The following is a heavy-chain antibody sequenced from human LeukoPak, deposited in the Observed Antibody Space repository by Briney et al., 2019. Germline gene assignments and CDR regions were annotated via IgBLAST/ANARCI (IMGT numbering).Heavy chain of an antibody. CDR2: ISWNSDTI. Sequence: GGSLRLSCATSGFTFDDFAMHWVRQAPGKGLEWVSHISWNSDTITYADSVKGRFTISRDNAKNSLYPQISSLRDEDTAFYYCAKDIDSAGYGAFEIWGQGTAVTVSS. CDR1: GFTFDDFA. J-gene: IGHJ3*02. CDR3: AKDIDSAGYGAFEI. D-gene: IGHD3-22*01. V-gene: IGHV3-9*01.